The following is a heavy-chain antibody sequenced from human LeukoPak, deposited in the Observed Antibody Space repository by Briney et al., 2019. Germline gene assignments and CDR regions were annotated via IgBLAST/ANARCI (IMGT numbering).Heavy chain of an antibody. Sequence: ASVKVSCKASGYTFTSYYMHWVRQAPGQGLEWMGIINPSGGRTSYAQKFQDRITVTRDTSTSTVYMELSSLRSEDTAVYYCARALFIVRDSLSEYLDRRSGYFDYWGQGTPVTVSS. V-gene: IGHV1-46*01. D-gene: IGHD2/OR15-2a*01. CDR2: INPSGGRT. CDR1: GYTFTSYY. J-gene: IGHJ4*02. CDR3: ARALFIVRDSLSEYLDRRSGYFDY.